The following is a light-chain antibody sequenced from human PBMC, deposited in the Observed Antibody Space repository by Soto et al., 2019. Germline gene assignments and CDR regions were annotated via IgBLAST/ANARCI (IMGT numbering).Light chain of an antibody. CDR1: ISNIGSKT. CDR2: GID. J-gene: IGLJ1*01. Sequence: QSVLTHPPSASRTPGQRFTISFSGSISNIGSKTVNWYQQLPGTAPKLLIYGIDQRPSGVPDRFSGSKSGTSASLAISGLQSEDEADYYCAAWDDSMNGYVFRTGTKVPVL. CDR3: AAWDDSMNGYV. V-gene: IGLV1-44*01.